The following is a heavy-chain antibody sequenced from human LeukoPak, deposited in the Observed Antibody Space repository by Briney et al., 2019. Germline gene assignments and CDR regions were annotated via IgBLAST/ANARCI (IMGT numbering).Heavy chain of an antibody. CDR3: ARDGHYDILTGYFQD. D-gene: IGHD3-9*01. J-gene: IGHJ1*01. CDR1: GFTFSSYA. V-gene: IGHV3-23*01. CDR2: ISGSGGKT. Sequence: GGSLRLSCAASGFTFSSYAMHWVRQAPGKGLEWVSGISGSGGKTNYADSVKGRFSISRDNTKNTLSLQMNSLRAEDTAVYYCARDGHYDILTGYFQDWGQGTLVTVSS.